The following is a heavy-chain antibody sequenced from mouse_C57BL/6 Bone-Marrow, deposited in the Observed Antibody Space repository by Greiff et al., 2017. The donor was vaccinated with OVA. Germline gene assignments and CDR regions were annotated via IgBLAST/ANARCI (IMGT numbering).Heavy chain of an antibody. D-gene: IGHD1-1*01. CDR3: AHYGSRLYRLY. V-gene: IGHV1-59*01. Sequence: VQLQQPGAELVRPGTSVKLSCKASGYTFTNYWMHWVKQRPGQGLEWIGVIAPSDSYINYNQKFKGRATLTVDTSSSTAYVHLSSLTSEDSAVYYCAHYGSRLYRLYWGQGTSLTVSS. CDR2: IAPSDSYI. CDR1: GYTFTNYW. J-gene: IGHJ2*02.